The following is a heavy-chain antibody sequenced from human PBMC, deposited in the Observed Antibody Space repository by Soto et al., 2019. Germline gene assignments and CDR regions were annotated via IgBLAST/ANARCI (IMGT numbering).Heavy chain of an antibody. V-gene: IGHV1-8*01. CDR2: MNPNSGNT. CDR3: AREPSGGSCYDY. Sequence: ASVKVSCKASGYTFTSYDINWVRQATGQGLEWMGWMNPNSGNTGYAQKFQGRVTMTRNTSISTAYMELSSLRPEDTAVYYCAREPSGGSCYDYWGQGTQVTVSS. CDR1: GYTFTSYD. J-gene: IGHJ4*02. D-gene: IGHD2-15*01.